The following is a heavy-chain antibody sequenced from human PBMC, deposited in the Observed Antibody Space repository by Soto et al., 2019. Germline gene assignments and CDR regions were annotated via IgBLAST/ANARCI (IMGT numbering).Heavy chain of an antibody. D-gene: IGHD6-19*01. Sequence: QITLKESGPTLVKPTQTLTLTCTFSGFSLTSNAVGVGWFRQPPGKALEWLALIYWDDDNHYSPSLKSRLTFTKVTSKNQVVLIMTNMDPVDTATYYCAHGSGWLFDFWGQGTLVTVSS. CDR1: GFSLTSNAVG. V-gene: IGHV2-5*02. CDR2: IYWDDDN. CDR3: AHGSGWLFDF. J-gene: IGHJ4*02.